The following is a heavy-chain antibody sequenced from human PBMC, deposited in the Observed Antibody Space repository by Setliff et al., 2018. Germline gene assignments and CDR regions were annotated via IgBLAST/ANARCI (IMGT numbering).Heavy chain of an antibody. J-gene: IGHJ4*02. CDR1: GYTFSDYG. Sequence: ASVKVSCKASGYTFSDYGVNWVRQAPGQGLEWVGWISPYSGKTYTAPKFEGRVFLTTDTSTATAYLDLRSLQSDDTAVYFCSRLVRFRTRTVCQRLSGDDFWGQGTQVTVSS. D-gene: IGHD6-13*01. CDR2: ISPYSGKT. V-gene: IGHV1-18*01. CDR3: SRLVRFRTRTVCQRLSGDDF.